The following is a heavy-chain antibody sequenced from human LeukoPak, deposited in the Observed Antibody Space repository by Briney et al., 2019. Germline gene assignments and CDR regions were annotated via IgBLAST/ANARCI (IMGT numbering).Heavy chain of an antibody. CDR1: GFTFSSYG. CDR2: IWYDGSNK. Sequence: GGSLRLSCAASGFTFSSYGMHWVRQAPGKGLEWVAVIWYDGSNKYYADSVKGRFTISRDNSKNTLYLQMNSLRAEDTAVYYCAKDHKQQLVISWFDPWGQGTLVTVSS. J-gene: IGHJ5*02. V-gene: IGHV3-33*06. CDR3: AKDHKQQLVISWFDP. D-gene: IGHD6-13*01.